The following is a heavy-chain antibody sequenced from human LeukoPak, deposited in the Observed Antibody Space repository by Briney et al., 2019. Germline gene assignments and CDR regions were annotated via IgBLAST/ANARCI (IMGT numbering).Heavy chain of an antibody. Sequence: GESLKISCKGSGYSFTSYWISWVRQMPGKGLEWMGIIYPGDSDTRYSPSFQGQVTISADKSISTAYLQWSSLKASDTAMYYCARHSENDYGDLHLDYWGQGTLVTVSS. CDR2: IYPGDSDT. CDR1: GYSFTSYW. CDR3: ARHSENDYGDLHLDY. V-gene: IGHV5-51*01. J-gene: IGHJ4*02. D-gene: IGHD4-17*01.